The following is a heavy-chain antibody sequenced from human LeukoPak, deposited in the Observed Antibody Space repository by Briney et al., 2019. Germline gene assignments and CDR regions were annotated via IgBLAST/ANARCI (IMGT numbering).Heavy chain of an antibody. J-gene: IGHJ3*02. CDR1: GFTFSSYA. CDR3: AKVESMVRGVRAFDI. V-gene: IGHV3-23*01. D-gene: IGHD3-10*01. CDR2: ISGSGGST. Sequence: PGGSLRLSCAASGFTFSSYAMHWVRQAPGKGLEWVSAISGSGGSTYYADSVKGRFTISRDNSKNTLYLQMNSLRAEDTAVYYCAKVESMVRGVRAFDIWGQGTMVTVSS.